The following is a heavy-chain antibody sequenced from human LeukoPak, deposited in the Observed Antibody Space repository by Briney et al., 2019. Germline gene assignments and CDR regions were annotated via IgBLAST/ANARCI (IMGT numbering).Heavy chain of an antibody. J-gene: IGHJ4*02. CDR3: ARDQTGTAMDY. Sequence: PGGSLRLSCAASGFTFSSYWMHWVRQAPVKGLVWVSRINSDGSSTSYADSVKGRFTISRDNAKNTLYLQMNSLRAEDTAVYYCARDQTGTAMDYWGQGTLVTVSS. CDR2: INSDGSST. D-gene: IGHD5-18*01. CDR1: GFTFSSYW. V-gene: IGHV3-74*01.